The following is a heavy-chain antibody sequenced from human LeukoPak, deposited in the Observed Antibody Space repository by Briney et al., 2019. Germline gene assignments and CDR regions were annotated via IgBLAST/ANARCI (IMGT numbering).Heavy chain of an antibody. CDR2: ISSSSSYT. CDR3: GRGDCSSTSCYRRH. D-gene: IGHD2-2*02. V-gene: IGHV3-21*01. Sequence: GGSLRLSCAASGFTFSSYSMNWVRQAPGKGLEWVSSISSSSSYTYYTDSVKGRFTISRDNAKNSLYLQVNSLRAADTAVYYCGRGDCSSTSCYRRHWGQGTLVTVSS. J-gene: IGHJ4*02. CDR1: GFTFSSYS.